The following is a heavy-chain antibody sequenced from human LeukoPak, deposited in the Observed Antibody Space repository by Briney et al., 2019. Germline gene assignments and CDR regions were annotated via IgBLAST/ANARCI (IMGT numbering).Heavy chain of an antibody. Sequence: GASVKVSCKASGYTFTSYYMHWVRQAPGQGLEWMGIINPSGGSTSYAQKFQGRVTMTRDTSTSTVYMELSSLRSEDTAVYYCARDYCSGGSCYSGGDYYFDYWGQGTLVTVSS. D-gene: IGHD2-15*01. CDR1: GYTFTSYY. CDR2: INPSGGST. J-gene: IGHJ4*02. V-gene: IGHV1-46*01. CDR3: ARDYCSGGSCYSGGDYYFDY.